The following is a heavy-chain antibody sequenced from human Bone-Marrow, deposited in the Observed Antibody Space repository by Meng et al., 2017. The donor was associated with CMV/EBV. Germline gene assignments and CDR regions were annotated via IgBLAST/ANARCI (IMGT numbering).Heavy chain of an antibody. V-gene: IGHV1-8*02. CDR2: MNPNSGNT. J-gene: IGHJ6*02. D-gene: IGHD6-13*01. CDR1: GYTFTGYY. Sequence: ASVKVSCKASGYTFTGYYMHWVRQATGQGLEWMGWMNPNSGNTGYAQKFQGRVTMTRNTSISTAYMELSSLRSEDTAVYYCAITREDSSSWLYYYYGMDVWGQGTTVTVSS. CDR3: AITREDSSSWLYYYYGMDV.